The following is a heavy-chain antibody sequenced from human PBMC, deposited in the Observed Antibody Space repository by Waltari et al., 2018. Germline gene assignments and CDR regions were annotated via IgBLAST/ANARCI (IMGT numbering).Heavy chain of an antibody. V-gene: IGHV1-46*01. CDR2: SNPIYGWT. CDR1: GYTSTNHY. CDR3: GRDDVHAEGSADFDY. Sequence: QVQLVQSGAEVQKPGASVKLSCKASGYTSTNHYNHRVRPAPGQGLGRVGISNPIYGWTKYAQKFQGRVTMTRDTSTRVVYMDLSSLRSDDTAVYYCGRDDVHAEGSADFDYWGQGTLVTVSS. D-gene: IGHD3-16*01. J-gene: IGHJ4*02.